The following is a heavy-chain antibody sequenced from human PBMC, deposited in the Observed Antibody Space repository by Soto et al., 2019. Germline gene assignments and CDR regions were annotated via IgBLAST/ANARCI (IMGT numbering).Heavy chain of an antibody. CDR3: ARLQITNFGVVTGHYFDY. CDR2: ISNSGST. V-gene: IGHV4-61*08. D-gene: IGHD3-3*01. Sequence: SETLSLTCSVSGGSVSSGVYYWSWIRQPPGKGLELIGYISNSGSTNYNPSLTSRVAISLDRSRNQFSLKLTSVTAADTAVYYCARLQITNFGVVTGHYFDYWGRGTLVTVSS. J-gene: IGHJ4*02. CDR1: GGSVSSGVYY.